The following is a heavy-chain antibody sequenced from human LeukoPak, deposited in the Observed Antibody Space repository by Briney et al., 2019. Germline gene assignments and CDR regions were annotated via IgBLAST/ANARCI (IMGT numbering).Heavy chain of an antibody. CDR1: GASMSSYY. Sequence: SETLSLTCTVSGASMSSYYWNWIRQPAGEGLEWIGRIYPSGSTDYNPSLKSRVTMSVDTSQNQFSLRLRSVTAADTAVYYCAREGGSYNCFDPWGQGTLVTVSS. D-gene: IGHD1-26*01. CDR2: IYPSGST. J-gene: IGHJ5*02. V-gene: IGHV4-4*07. CDR3: AREGGSYNCFDP.